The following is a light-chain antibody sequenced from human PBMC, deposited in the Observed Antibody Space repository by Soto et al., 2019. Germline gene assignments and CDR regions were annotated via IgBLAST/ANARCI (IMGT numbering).Light chain of an antibody. CDR3: QQYNDWLALT. CDR1: QSVSSN. CDR2: GAS. Sequence: EIVMTQSPATLSVSPGERATLSCRASQSVSSNLAWYQQKPGQAPRLLMYGASTRATGIPARFSGSGSGTEFTLTISSLQSEDFAVYYCQQYNDWLALTFGGGTKVEIK. V-gene: IGKV3-15*01. J-gene: IGKJ4*01.